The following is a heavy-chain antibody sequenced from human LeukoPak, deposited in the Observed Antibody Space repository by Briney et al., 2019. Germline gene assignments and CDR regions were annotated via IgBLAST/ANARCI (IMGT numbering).Heavy chain of an antibody. CDR1: GFSLSTTGVG. V-gene: IGHV2-5*02. J-gene: IGHJ4*02. Sequence: SGPTLVKPTQTLTLTCTSSGFSLSTTGVGVGWIRQPPGKALEWLALIYWDDDKRYSPSLKSRLTITKDTSKNRVVLTLTNMDPVDTATYYCAHRGSSGWSGYFDYWGQGTLVTVSS. CDR2: IYWDDDK. CDR3: AHRGSSGWSGYFDY. D-gene: IGHD6-19*01.